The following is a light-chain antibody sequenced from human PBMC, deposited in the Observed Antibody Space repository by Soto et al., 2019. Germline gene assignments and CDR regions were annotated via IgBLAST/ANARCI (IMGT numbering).Light chain of an antibody. Sequence: DIQMTQSPSTLSASVGDRVTITCRASRSVSSWLAWYQQKPGKAPKLLIYKASSLESGVPSRFSGGGSGTEFTLTISSLQPDDFATYYCQQYNSVPLTFGGGTKVEIK. CDR1: RSVSSW. CDR2: KAS. J-gene: IGKJ4*01. CDR3: QQYNSVPLT. V-gene: IGKV1-5*03.